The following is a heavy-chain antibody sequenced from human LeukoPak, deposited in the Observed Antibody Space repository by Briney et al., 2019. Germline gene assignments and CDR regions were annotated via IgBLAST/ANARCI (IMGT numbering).Heavy chain of an antibody. V-gene: IGHV3-23*01. Sequence: GWSLSVSCVASGFTFSSCALRWVRQAPRKGLEWVSAISGGGGKTWYADSVKGRFTISRDNSKNTLCLQMNSLRAEDTALYYCAKDPIVFNSGDYYLGAFNIWGQGAMVTVSS. CDR1: GFTFSSCA. D-gene: IGHD2-21*02. J-gene: IGHJ3*02. CDR3: AKDPIVFNSGDYYLGAFNI. CDR2: ISGGGGKT.